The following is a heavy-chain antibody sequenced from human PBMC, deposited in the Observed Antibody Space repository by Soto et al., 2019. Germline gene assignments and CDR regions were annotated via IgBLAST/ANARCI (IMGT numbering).Heavy chain of an antibody. Sequence: ASVKGACKASGYTFTGYSIHWVRQVPGHGLEWVGWINPNTGATETAQTFQGRVTMSRDTSTSAAYMEVSSLRSDDTAVYFCARDRIFYTSGCPRCHSLYRGHAPPVSAPQ. V-gene: IGHV1-2*02. CDR1: GYTFTGYS. D-gene: IGHD6-19*01. CDR2: INPNTGAT. CDR3: ARDRIFYTSGCPRCHSLY. J-gene: IGHJ4*01.